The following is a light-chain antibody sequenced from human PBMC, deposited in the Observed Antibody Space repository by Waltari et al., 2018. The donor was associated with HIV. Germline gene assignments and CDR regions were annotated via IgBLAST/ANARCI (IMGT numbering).Light chain of an antibody. CDR3: QSYDSGLSGVV. CDR1: SSNIGADYD. CDR2: GNN. Sequence: QSVLTQPPSVFGAPGQRVTISCTGSSSNIGADYDVQWYQQVSGTAPKLLIYGNNNRPAGGPDPFSGSKSGTFASLALTGLQAEDEADYYCQSYDSGLSGVVCGGGTRLTVL. V-gene: IGLV1-40*01. J-gene: IGLJ2*01.